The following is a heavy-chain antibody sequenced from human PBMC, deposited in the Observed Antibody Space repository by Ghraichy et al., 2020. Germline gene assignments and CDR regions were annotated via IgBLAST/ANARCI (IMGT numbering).Heavy chain of an antibody. D-gene: IGHD6-19*01. Sequence: TLSLTCTVSGGSISSYYWSWIRQPPGKGLEWIGYIYYSGSTNYNPSLKSRVTISVDTSKNQFSLKLSSVTAADTAVYYCAREEAVAGEYYGMDVWGQGTTVTVSS. V-gene: IGHV4-59*01. CDR2: IYYSGST. CDR3: AREEAVAGEYYGMDV. J-gene: IGHJ6*02. CDR1: GGSISSYY.